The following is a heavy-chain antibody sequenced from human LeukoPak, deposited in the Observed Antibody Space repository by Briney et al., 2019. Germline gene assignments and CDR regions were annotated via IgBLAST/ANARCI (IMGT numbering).Heavy chain of an antibody. V-gene: IGHV3-33*01. CDR1: GFTFSSYG. J-gene: IGHJ4*02. Sequence: PGRSLRLSCAASGFTFSSYGMHWVRQAPGKGLEWVAVIWYDGSNKYYADSVKGRFTTSRDNSKNTLYLQMNSLRAEDTAVYYCARDNPGYFDYWGQGTLVTVSS. CDR2: IWYDGSNK. CDR3: ARDNPGYFDY.